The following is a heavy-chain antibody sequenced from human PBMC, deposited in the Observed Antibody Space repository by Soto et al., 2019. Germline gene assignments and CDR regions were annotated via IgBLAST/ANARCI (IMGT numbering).Heavy chain of an antibody. D-gene: IGHD3-3*01. CDR2: ISYDGSNK. J-gene: IGHJ6*02. CDR1: GFTFSSYG. CDR3: AKVLLRFLEEGYYGMDV. V-gene: IGHV3-30*18. Sequence: GGSLRLSCAASGFTFSSYGMHWVRQAPGKGLEWVAVISYDGSNKYYADSVKGRFTISRDNSKNTLYLQMNSLRAEDTAVYYCAKVLLRFLEEGYYGMDVWGQGTTVTVSS.